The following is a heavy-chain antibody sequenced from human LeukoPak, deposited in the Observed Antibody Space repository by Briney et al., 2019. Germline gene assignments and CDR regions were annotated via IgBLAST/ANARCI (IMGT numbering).Heavy chain of an antibody. D-gene: IGHD1-26*01. CDR3: ATAAEEWELQGWDFYY. CDR2: FDPEDGET. Sequence: GASVKVSCNVSGYTLTELSMHWVRQAPGKGPEWMGGFDPEDGETIYAQKFQGRVTMTEDTSTDTAYMELSSLRSEDTAVYYCATAAEEWELQGWDFYYWGQGTLVTVSS. V-gene: IGHV1-24*01. J-gene: IGHJ4*02. CDR1: GYTLTELS.